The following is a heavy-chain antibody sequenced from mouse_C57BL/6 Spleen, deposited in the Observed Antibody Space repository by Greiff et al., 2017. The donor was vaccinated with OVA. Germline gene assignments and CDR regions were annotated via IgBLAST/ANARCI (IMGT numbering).Heavy chain of an antibody. CDR1: GFSLTSYG. Sequence: QVQLQQSGPGLVQPSQRLSITCTVSGFSLTSYGVHWVRQSPGKGLEWLGVIWGGGSTDYNAAFISRLSISKDNSKSQVFFKMNSLQADDTAIYYCAKDWDGFAYWGQGTLVTVSA. D-gene: IGHD4-1*01. CDR3: AKDWDGFAY. CDR2: IWGGGST. J-gene: IGHJ3*01. V-gene: IGHV2-2*01.